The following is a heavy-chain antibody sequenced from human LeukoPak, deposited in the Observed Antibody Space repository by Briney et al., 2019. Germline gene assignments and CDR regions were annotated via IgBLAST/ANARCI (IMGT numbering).Heavy chain of an antibody. V-gene: IGHV4-59*12. CDR2: IYYSGST. CDR1: GGSISSYY. CDR3: ARDEYNSGWYGEAYYYYMDV. Sequence: SETLSLTCTVSGGSISSYYWSWIRQPPGTGLEWIGYIYYSGSTNYNPSLKSRVTMSVDTSNNHFSLRLSSVSAADTAVYYCARDEYNSGWYGEAYYYYMDVWGKGTTVTVSS. D-gene: IGHD6-19*01. J-gene: IGHJ6*03.